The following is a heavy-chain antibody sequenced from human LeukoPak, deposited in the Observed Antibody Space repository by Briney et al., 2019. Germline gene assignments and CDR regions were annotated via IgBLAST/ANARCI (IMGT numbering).Heavy chain of an antibody. D-gene: IGHD3-22*01. Sequence: PGGSLGLSLAAPGFPFNIYDMYWVRQAPGKGLERVAFISYDGTSKYYADSVKGRFTLSRDNSKNTLYLQMNSLRAEDTAVYYCAREYYDSSGSQGDYFDYWGQGTLVTVSS. CDR2: ISYDGTSK. CDR1: GFPFNIYD. J-gene: IGHJ4*02. CDR3: AREYYDSSGSQGDYFDY. V-gene: IGHV3-30-3*01.